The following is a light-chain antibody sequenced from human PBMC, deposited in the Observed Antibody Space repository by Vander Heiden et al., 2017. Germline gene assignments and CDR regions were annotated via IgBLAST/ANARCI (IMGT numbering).Light chain of an antibody. Sequence: SSELTHDPAVSVALGQPVRVTCQGDSLRSYYASWYQPKPGNAPVLVISGKRNRTSVIPDRFSGSSSENTSSLTLTGAQAEDAADYYCNSLDSSGNHVVFGGGTKLTVL. CDR2: GKR. J-gene: IGLJ2*01. CDR3: NSLDSSGNHVV. V-gene: IGLV3-19*01. CDR1: SLRSYY.